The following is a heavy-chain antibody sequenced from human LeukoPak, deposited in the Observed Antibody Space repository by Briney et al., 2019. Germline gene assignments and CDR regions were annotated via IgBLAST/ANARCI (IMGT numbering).Heavy chain of an antibody. V-gene: IGHV4-39*01. J-gene: IGHJ5*02. Sequence: PSETLSLTCTVSGGSISSSSYYWGWIRQPPGKGLEWIGSIYYSGSTYYNPSLKGRVTISVDTSKNQFSLKLSSVTAADTAVYYCARHYLCSGGSCYSLGFDPWGQGTLVTVSS. CDR1: GGSISSSSYY. CDR3: ARHYLCSGGSCYSLGFDP. D-gene: IGHD2-15*01. CDR2: IYYSGST.